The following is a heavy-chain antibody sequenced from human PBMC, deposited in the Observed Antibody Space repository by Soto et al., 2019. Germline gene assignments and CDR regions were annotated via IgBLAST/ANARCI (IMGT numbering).Heavy chain of an antibody. V-gene: IGHV4-4*09. CDR3: ASNIWKTVADRDGTLNI. CDR1: GGSVSDYD. Sequence: QMQLEESGPGLVKPSETLSLTCSVSGGSVSDYDWHWIRQSPGKGLEWIGELSSSGATSYSPPLKSRVNISLDSCKKQLSLKMTSLTASDAALYYCASNIWKTVADRDGTLNIWGQGTQVTVSP. CDR2: LSSSGAT. D-gene: IGHD1-1*01. J-gene: IGHJ3*02.